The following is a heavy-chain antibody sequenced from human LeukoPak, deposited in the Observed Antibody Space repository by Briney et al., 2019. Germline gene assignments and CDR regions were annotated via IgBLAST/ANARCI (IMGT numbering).Heavy chain of an antibody. CDR2: IYYSGST. CDR1: GGSISSSSYY. Sequence: SETLSLTCTVSGGSISSSSYYWGWIRQPPGKGLEWIGSIYYSGSTYYNPSLKSRVTISVDTSKNQFFLKLNSVTAADTAVYYCARAGSGSYAGNFDSWGQGTLVTVSS. J-gene: IGHJ4*02. D-gene: IGHD1-26*01. V-gene: IGHV4-39*07. CDR3: ARAGSGSYAGNFDS.